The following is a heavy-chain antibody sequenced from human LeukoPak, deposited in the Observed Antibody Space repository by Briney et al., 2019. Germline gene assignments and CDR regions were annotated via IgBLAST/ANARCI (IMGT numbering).Heavy chain of an antibody. D-gene: IGHD3-10*01. CDR1: GVTLSPYG. J-gene: IGHJ5*02. CDR3: AKEGTPQVSTWYDL. CDR2: ISYEGGNQ. Sequence: GGSLTLSCAASGVTLSPYGMHWVRQAPGKGLEWVAVISYEGGNQHYANSVKGRFIISRDNPRNTLYLQMNILRTEDTAVYYCAKEGTPQVSTWYDLWGQGTQVIVSS. V-gene: IGHV3-30*18.